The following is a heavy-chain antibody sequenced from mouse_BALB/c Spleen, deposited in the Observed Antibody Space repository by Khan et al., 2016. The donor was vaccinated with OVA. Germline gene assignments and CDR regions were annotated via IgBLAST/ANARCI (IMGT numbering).Heavy chain of an antibody. CDR1: GYSITSDYA. Sequence: QLEESGPGLVKPSQSLSLTCTVTGYSITSDYAWNWIRQFPENKLEWMGYISYSGSTSYTPSLKSRISITRDTSKNQFFLQLNSVTTEDTAAYDCTRGRAYWGQGTLVTVSA. J-gene: IGHJ3*01. CDR2: ISYSGST. D-gene: IGHD3-3*01. CDR3: TRGRAY. V-gene: IGHV3-2*02.